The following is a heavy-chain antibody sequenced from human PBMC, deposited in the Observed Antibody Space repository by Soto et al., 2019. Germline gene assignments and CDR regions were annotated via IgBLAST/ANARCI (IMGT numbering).Heavy chain of an antibody. V-gene: IGHV3-21*01. J-gene: IGHJ6*02. Sequence: GGSLRLSCAASGFTFSSYSMNWVRQAPGKGLEWVSSISSSSSYIYYADSVKGRFTISRDNAKNSLYLQMNSLRAEDTAVYYCARTIGECSGGSCYPYYYYYGMDVWGQGTTVTVSS. D-gene: IGHD2-15*01. CDR3: ARTIGECSGGSCYPYYYYYGMDV. CDR2: ISSSSSYI. CDR1: GFTFSSYS.